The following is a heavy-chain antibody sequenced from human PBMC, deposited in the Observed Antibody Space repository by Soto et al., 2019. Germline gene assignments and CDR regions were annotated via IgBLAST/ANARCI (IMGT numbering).Heavy chain of an antibody. V-gene: IGHV4-31*03. CDR3: ARWWSGSRQGFDP. CDR2: IYYSGST. Sequence: QVQLQESGPGLVKPSQTLSLTCTVSGGSISSGDYYWSWIRQHPGKGLEWIGYIYYSGSTYYNPSRKSRVTISVDTSKHQFSLKLSSVTAADTAVYYCARWWSGSRQGFDPWGQGTLVTVSS. D-gene: IGHD3-3*01. CDR1: GGSISSGDYY. J-gene: IGHJ5*02.